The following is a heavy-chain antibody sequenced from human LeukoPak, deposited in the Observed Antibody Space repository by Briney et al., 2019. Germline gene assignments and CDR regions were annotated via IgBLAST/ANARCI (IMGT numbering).Heavy chain of an antibody. CDR2: ISSSGSTI. J-gene: IGHJ1*01. CDR3: VRSITMLQY. D-gene: IGHD3-10*01. CDR1: GFTFSSYE. V-gene: IGHV3-48*03. Sequence: GGSLRLSCAASGFTFSSYEMNWVRQAPGKGLEWVSYISSSGSTIYYADSVKGRFTISRDNAKNSLYLQMNSLRAEDTALYYCVRSITMLQYWGQGTLVTVSS.